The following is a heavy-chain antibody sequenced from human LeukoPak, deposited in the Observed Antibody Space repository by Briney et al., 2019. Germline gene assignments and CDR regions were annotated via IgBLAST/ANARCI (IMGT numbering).Heavy chain of an antibody. CDR1: GYTFTSYY. Sequence: ASVTVSFKASGYTFTSYYMHWLRQAPGQGLEWMGIINPSGGSTSYAQKFQGRVTMTRDTSTSTVYMELSSLRSEDTAVYYCARDPTYGDYGGFFDYWGQGTLVTVSS. CDR2: INPSGGST. J-gene: IGHJ4*02. CDR3: ARDPTYGDYGGFFDY. V-gene: IGHV1-46*01. D-gene: IGHD4-17*01.